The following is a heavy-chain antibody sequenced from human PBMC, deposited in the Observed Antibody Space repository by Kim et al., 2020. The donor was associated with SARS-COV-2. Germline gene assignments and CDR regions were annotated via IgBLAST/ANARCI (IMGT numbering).Heavy chain of an antibody. CDR2: ISSSSSYI. Sequence: GGSLRLSCAASGFTFSSYSMNWVRQAPGKGLEWVSSISSSSSYIYYADSVKGRFTISRDNAKNSLYLQMNSLRAEDTAVYYCAREASSYDILTGYRISSLDGMDVWGQGTTVTVSS. J-gene: IGHJ6*02. CDR3: AREASSYDILTGYRISSLDGMDV. V-gene: IGHV3-21*01. CDR1: GFTFSSYS. D-gene: IGHD3-9*01.